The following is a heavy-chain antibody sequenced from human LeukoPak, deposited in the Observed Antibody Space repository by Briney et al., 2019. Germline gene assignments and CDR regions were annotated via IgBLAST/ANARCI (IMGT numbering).Heavy chain of an antibody. Sequence: PSETLSLTCAVYGGSFSGYYWSWIRQPPGKGLEWIGEINHSGSTNYNPSLKSRVTISVDTSKNQFSLKLSSVTAADTAVYYCARGSDLIAAAPDYWGQGTLVTVSS. CDR2: INHSGST. CDR3: ARGSDLIAAAPDY. CDR1: GGSFSGYY. J-gene: IGHJ4*02. V-gene: IGHV4-34*01. D-gene: IGHD6-13*01.